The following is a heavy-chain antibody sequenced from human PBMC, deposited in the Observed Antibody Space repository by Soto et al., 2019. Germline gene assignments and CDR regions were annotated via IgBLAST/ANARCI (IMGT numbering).Heavy chain of an antibody. CDR3: ARDVWGSNWYFDL. CDR2: ISYDGKQT. V-gene: IGHV3-30*03. Sequence: GGSLRLSCGAPGVTFKDYGMHWVRQAPGKCLEWVAVISYDGKQTYYADSVKGRFTISKDKSKRTLFLQMNSLRVDDTAVYYFARDVWGSNWYFDLWGRGTLVTVSS. CDR1: GVTFKDYG. D-gene: IGHD2-21*01. J-gene: IGHJ2*01.